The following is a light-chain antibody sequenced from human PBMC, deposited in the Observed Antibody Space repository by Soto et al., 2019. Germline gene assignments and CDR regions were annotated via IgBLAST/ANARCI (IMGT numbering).Light chain of an antibody. Sequence: QSVLTQPPSASGTPGQTVTISCSGSSSNVETNTVNWYQHLPGTAPKLLIHTNNQRPSGVPDRFSGSRSGTSASLAISGLQPEDEAEYYCAAWDDSLNGVVFGEGTKLTVL. CDR2: TNN. J-gene: IGLJ2*01. CDR1: SSNVETNT. CDR3: AAWDDSLNGVV. V-gene: IGLV1-44*01.